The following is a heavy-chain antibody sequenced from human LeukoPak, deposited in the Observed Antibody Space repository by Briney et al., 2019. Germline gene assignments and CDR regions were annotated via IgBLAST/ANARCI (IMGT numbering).Heavy chain of an antibody. J-gene: IGHJ4*02. D-gene: IGHD1-26*01. Sequence: GGSLRLSCAASGFTFGSYAIHWVRQAPGKGLEWVAVISYDGTNEYYADSVKGRFTISRDNSKNTLYLQMNSLRAEDTAVYYCASGAGGWELLTKSTSDCWGQGTLVTVSS. CDR2: ISYDGTNE. V-gene: IGHV3-30*04. CDR3: ASGAGGWELLTKSTSDC. CDR1: GFTFGSYA.